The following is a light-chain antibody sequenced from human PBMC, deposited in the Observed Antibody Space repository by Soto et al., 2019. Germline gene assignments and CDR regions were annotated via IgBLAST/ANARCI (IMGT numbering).Light chain of an antibody. J-gene: IGKJ4*01. CDR2: GAS. Sequence: IVRTQSPATLSVAPVYIFPLSCRASQGVSRKLAWYQHKPGRAPRLLISGASTGATGIPARFSGSGSGTEFTLTISSLQSEDWAIDYCQQYHTSPITVGGGTKGDLK. CDR3: QQYHTSPIT. V-gene: IGKV3-15*01. CDR1: QGVSRK.